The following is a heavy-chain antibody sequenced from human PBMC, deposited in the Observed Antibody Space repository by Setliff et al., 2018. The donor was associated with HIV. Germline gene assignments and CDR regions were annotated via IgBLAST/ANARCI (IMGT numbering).Heavy chain of an antibody. CDR1: GASISSHY. Sequence: PSETLSLTCSVSGASISSHYWNWIRQAPGKGLEWIGTMYFSGNARNNPSLKSRVTISLDTSKNQLSLNLTSVTAADTAVYYCAKVETKVRGATYGMDVWGQGTTVTSP. CDR2: MYFSGNA. CDR3: AKVETKVRGATYGMDV. J-gene: IGHJ6*02. V-gene: IGHV4-59*11. D-gene: IGHD3-10*01.